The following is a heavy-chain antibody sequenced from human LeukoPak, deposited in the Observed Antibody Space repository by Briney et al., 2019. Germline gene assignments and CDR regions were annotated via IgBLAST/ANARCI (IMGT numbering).Heavy chain of an antibody. D-gene: IGHD2-2*01. J-gene: IGHJ5*02. CDR1: GYTFSSYG. Sequence: ASVKVSCKASGYTFSSYGISWVRQAPGQGLEWMGWISAYNGNTNYAQMVQGRVTMTADTSTSTAYMEVRSLRSDDTAMYYCARDVGDIVTIPAAISVPWGQGTLVTVSS. CDR3: ARDVGDIVTIPAAISVP. V-gene: IGHV1-18*01. CDR2: ISAYNGNT.